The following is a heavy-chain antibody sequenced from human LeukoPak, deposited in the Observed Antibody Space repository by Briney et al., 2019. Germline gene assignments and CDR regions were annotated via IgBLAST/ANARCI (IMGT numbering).Heavy chain of an antibody. J-gene: IGHJ5*02. Sequence: GASVKVSCKASGYTFTSYYMHWVRQAPGQGLEWMGIINPSGGSTSYAQKFQGRVTMTRDTSTSTVYMELRSLRSDDTAVYYCARDGPSYYDFWSGAHGYNWFDPWGQGTLVTVSS. D-gene: IGHD3-3*01. V-gene: IGHV1-46*01. CDR1: GYTFTSYY. CDR2: INPSGGST. CDR3: ARDGPSYYDFWSGAHGYNWFDP.